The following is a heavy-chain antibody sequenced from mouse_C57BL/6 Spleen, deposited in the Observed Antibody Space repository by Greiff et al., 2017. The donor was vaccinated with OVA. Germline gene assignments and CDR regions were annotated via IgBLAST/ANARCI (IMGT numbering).Heavy chain of an antibody. D-gene: IGHD1-1*01. CDR1: GYTFTSYW. CDR2: IYPSDSET. V-gene: IGHV1-61*01. CDR3: AREDYGSSYFDY. Sequence: VQLQQPGAELVRPGSSVKLSCKASGYTFTSYWMDWVKQRPGQGLEWIGNIYPSDSETHYNQKFKDKATLTVDKSSSTAYMQLSSLTSEYSAVYYCAREDYGSSYFDYWGQGTTLTVSS. J-gene: IGHJ2*01.